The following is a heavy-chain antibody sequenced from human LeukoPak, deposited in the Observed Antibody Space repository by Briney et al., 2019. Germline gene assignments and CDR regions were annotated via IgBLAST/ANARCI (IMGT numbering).Heavy chain of an antibody. CDR2: IYYSGST. CDR1: GASISSYY. V-gene: IGHV4-59*01. CDR3: GGGPYFYYMDV. Sequence: SETLSLTCSVSGASISSYYWSWIRQPPGKGMEWIGYIYYSGSTNYNPSLKSRVTISVDTSKNQFSLKLTSVTAADTAVYSCGGGPYFYYMDVWGKGTTVTVSS. J-gene: IGHJ6*03. D-gene: IGHD3-10*01.